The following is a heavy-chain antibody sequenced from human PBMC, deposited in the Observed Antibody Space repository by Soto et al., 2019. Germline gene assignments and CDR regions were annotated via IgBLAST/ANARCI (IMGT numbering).Heavy chain of an antibody. J-gene: IGHJ4*02. V-gene: IGHV3-30-3*01. CDR1: GFTFSSYA. D-gene: IGHD3-22*01. CDR2: ISYDGSNK. CDR3: ARSPFYDSSGPLDY. Sequence: GGSLRLSCAASGFTFSSYAMHWVRQAPGKGLEWVAVISYDGSNKYYADSVKGRFTISRDNSKNTLYLQMNSLRAEDTAVYYCARSPFYDSSGPLDYWGQGTLVNVSS.